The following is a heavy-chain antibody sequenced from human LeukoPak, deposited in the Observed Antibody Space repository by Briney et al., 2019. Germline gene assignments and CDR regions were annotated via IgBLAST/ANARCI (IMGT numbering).Heavy chain of an antibody. V-gene: IGHV1-24*01. CDR2: FDPEDGET. D-gene: IGHD3-22*01. CDR3: ATDGDSSGYSYMGPGY. CDR1: GYTLTELS. Sequence: ASVKVSCKVSGYTLTELSMHWVRQAPGKGLEWMGGFDPEDGETIYAQKFQGRVTMTEDTSTDTAYMELSSLRSEDTAVYYCATDGDSSGYSYMGPGYWGQGTLVTVSS. J-gene: IGHJ4*02.